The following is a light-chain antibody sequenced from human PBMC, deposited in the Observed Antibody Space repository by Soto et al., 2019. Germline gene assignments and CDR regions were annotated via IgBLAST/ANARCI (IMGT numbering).Light chain of an antibody. Sequence: QSALTQPPSVSGSPGQSVTISCTGTSSDIGGYNYVSWYQQLPGKAPKLMIFDVSKRPSGVPDRFSGSNSGNTASLTISGLQAEDDADYYCCSYAGTTHVFGTGTKVTVL. V-gene: IGLV2-11*01. J-gene: IGLJ1*01. CDR1: SSDIGGYNY. CDR3: CSYAGTTHV. CDR2: DVS.